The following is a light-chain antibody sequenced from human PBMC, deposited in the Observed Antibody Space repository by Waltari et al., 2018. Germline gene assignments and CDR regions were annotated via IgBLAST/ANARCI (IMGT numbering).Light chain of an antibody. CDR1: SSDVGGYNY. V-gene: IGLV2-14*03. J-gene: IGLJ2*01. Sequence: QSALTQPASVSGSPGQSITISCTGTSSDVGGYNYVSWYQQHPGKAPKLMIYDVTNRPSGVSNRFSGSKSGHTASLTISGLQAEDEAHYYCSSYTSSSTLVVFGGGTKLTVL. CDR2: DVT. CDR3: SSYTSSSTLVV.